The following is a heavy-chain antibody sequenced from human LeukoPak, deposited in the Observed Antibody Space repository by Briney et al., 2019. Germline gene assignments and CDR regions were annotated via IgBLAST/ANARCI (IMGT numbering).Heavy chain of an antibody. CDR3: AKGVRYLDWWILDY. CDR2: ISGSNNA. D-gene: IGHD3-9*01. V-gene: IGHV3-23*01. CDR1: GFTFSYYA. Sequence: GGSLRLSCAASGFTFSYYAMGWVRQAPGKGLEWVSGISGSNNAYYTDSVKGRFTISRDNSKNTLYLQMNTLRAEGTAVYYCAKGVRYLDWWILDYWGQGTLVPVSS. J-gene: IGHJ4*02.